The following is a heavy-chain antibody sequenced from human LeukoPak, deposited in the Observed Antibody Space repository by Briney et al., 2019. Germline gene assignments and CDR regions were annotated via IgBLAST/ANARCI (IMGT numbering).Heavy chain of an antibody. J-gene: IGHJ3*02. CDR1: GGSISSYY. V-gene: IGHV4-59*01. Sequence: SETLYLTCTVSGGSISSYYWSWIRQPPGKGLEWIGYIYYSGSTNYNPSLKSRVTISVDTSKNQFSLKLSSVTAADTAVYYCARDEGTLDAFDIWGQGTMVTVSS. CDR3: ARDEGTLDAFDI. CDR2: IYYSGST.